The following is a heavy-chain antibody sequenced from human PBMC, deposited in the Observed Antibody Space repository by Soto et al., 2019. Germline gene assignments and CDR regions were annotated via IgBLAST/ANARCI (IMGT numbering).Heavy chain of an antibody. J-gene: IGHJ6*02. Sequence: GGSLRLSCAASGFTFSSYAMSWVRQAPGKGLEWVSAISGSGGSTYYADSVKGRFTISRDNSKNTLYLQMNSLRAEDTAVYYCAKAVEGYSYGVHWSMDVWGQGTTVTVSS. V-gene: IGHV3-23*01. CDR1: GFTFSSYA. D-gene: IGHD5-18*01. CDR2: ISGSGGST. CDR3: AKAVEGYSYGVHWSMDV.